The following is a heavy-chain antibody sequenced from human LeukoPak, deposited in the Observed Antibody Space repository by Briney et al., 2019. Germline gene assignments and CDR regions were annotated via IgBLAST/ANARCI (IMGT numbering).Heavy chain of an antibody. CDR1: GYTLTELS. J-gene: IGHJ4*02. Sequence: GASVKVSCKVSGYTLTELSMHWVRQAPGKGLEWMGGFDPEDGETIYAQKFQGRVTMTEDTSTDTAYMELSSQRSEDTAVYYCATGGNYYDSSGSNWGQGTLVTVSS. V-gene: IGHV1-24*01. CDR3: ATGGNYYDSSGSN. CDR2: FDPEDGET. D-gene: IGHD3-22*01.